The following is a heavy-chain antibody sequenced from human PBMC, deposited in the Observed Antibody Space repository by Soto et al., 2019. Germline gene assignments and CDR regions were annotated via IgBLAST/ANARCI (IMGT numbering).Heavy chain of an antibody. CDR3: TRHKYCSSTSCYTFDYYYGLDV. CDR1: GFTFSGSA. D-gene: IGHD2-2*02. J-gene: IGHJ6*02. Sequence: PGGSLRLSCAASGFTFSGSAMHWVRQASGKGLEWVGRIRSKANSYATAYAASVKGRFTISRDDSKNTAYLQMNSLKTEDTAVYYCTRHKYCSSTSCYTFDYYYGLDVWGQGTTVTVSS. V-gene: IGHV3-73*01. CDR2: IRSKANSYAT.